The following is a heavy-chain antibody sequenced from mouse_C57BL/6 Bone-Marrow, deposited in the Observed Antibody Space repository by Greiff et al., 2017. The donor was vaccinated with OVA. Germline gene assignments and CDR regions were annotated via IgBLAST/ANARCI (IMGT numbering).Heavy chain of an antibody. J-gene: IGHJ3*01. D-gene: IGHD1-1*01. CDR1: GYTFTDYY. V-gene: IGHV1-26*01. CDR3: ASPHYGSSAWFAD. CDR2: INPNNGGT. Sequence: VQLQQSGPELVKPGASVKISCKASGYTFTDYYMNWVKQSHGKSLEWIGDINPNNGGTSYNQKFKGKATLTVDKSSSTAYMELRSLTSEDSAVYYCASPHYGSSAWFADWGQGTLVTVSA.